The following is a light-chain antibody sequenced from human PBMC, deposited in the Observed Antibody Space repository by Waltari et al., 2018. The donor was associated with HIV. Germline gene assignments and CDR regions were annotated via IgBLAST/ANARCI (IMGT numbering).Light chain of an antibody. CDR3: LQHNSYPFIT. CDR1: QGVAND. Sequence: DIQMTQSPSSLSASVGDRVTITCRASQGVANDVGWFQQTPGQAPTRLIYSASTLQSGVPSRFSGSGAETYCTLTITGLQPEDSAIYYCLQHNSYPFITLGQGTRLEI. J-gene: IGKJ5*01. CDR2: SAS. V-gene: IGKV1-17*01.